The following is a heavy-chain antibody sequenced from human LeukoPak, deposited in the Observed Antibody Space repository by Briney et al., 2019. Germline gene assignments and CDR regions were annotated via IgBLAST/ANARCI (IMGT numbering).Heavy chain of an antibody. CDR2: INPNSGGT. CDR3: ARLVVVVPADTDAFNI. D-gene: IGHD2-2*01. J-gene: IGHJ3*02. V-gene: IGHV1-2*02. Sequence: ASVKVSCKASGYTFTGYYLHWVRQAPGQGLEWMGWINPNSGGTNFAQKFQARVTMTRDTSINTAYMELSRLRSDDTAVYYCARLVVVVPADTDAFNIWGQGTMVIVSS. CDR1: GYTFTGYY.